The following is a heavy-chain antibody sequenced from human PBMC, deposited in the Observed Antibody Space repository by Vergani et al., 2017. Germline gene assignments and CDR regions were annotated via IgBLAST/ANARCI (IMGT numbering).Heavy chain of an antibody. CDR1: GFTFSDFS. Sequence: VQLVESGGGLVKPGGSLRLSCAASGFTFSDFSMSWVRQAPGKGLEWVAFIGSSGPYINYADSVKGRFIISRDNSKSTLFLQMNSLSAEDTALYYCAKSRASLDLWGEHFQHWGRGTLVTVSS. D-gene: IGHD3-16*01. CDR2: IGSSGPYI. CDR3: AKSRASLDLWGEHFQH. V-gene: IGHV3-21*04. J-gene: IGHJ1*01.